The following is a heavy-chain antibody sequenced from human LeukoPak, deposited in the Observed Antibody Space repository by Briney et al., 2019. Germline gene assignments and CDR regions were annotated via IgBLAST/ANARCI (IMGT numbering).Heavy chain of an antibody. CDR1: GGSISSSYYY. CDR3: ARHFGT. D-gene: IGHD3/OR15-3a*01. V-gene: IGHV4-39*01. J-gene: IGHJ4*02. Sequence: SETLSLTCTVSGGSISSSYYYWGWIRQPPGKGLEWIGSIYYSGSTYYNPSLKSRVTISVDTSKNQFSLKLRSVTAADTAVYCCARHFGTWGQGTLVTVSS. CDR2: IYYSGST.